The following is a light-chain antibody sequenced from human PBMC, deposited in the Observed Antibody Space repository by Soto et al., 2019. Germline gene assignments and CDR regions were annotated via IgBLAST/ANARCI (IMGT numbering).Light chain of an antibody. Sequence: QSAVTQPGSVSGSPGQSITISCSGTSSDVGGYNYVSWYQQHPGKAPKLMIYEVSNRPSGVSNRFSGSKSGNTASLTISGLHAEDEADYSCSSYTSSSTLYVFGTGTKVTVL. CDR3: SSYTSSSTLYV. CDR1: SSDVGGYNY. J-gene: IGLJ1*01. CDR2: EVS. V-gene: IGLV2-14*01.